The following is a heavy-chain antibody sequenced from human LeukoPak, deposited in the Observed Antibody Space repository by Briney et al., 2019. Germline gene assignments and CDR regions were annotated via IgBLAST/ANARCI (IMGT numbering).Heavy chain of an antibody. V-gene: IGHV4-30-2*01. CDR3: ARVAIAAGDAFDI. CDR2: IYHSGST. Sequence: SETLSLTCAVSGGSISSGGYSWSWIRQPPGKGLEWIGYIYHSGSTYYNPSLKSRVTISVDRSKNQFSLKLSSVTAADTAVYYCARVAIAAGDAFDIWGQGTMVTVSS. D-gene: IGHD6-13*01. CDR1: GGSISSGGYS. J-gene: IGHJ3*02.